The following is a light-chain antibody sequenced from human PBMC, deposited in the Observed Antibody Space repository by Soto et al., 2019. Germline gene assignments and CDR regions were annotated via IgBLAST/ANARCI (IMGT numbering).Light chain of an antibody. CDR1: QSVSSNY. CDR3: QQYGGSPRVT. CDR2: GAS. V-gene: IGKV3-20*01. J-gene: IGKJ4*01. Sequence: EIVLTQSPGTLSLSPGERATLSCRASQSVSSNYLAWYKQKPGQAPRLLIYGASSRATGIPDRFSGSGSGTDFTLTISRLEPEDFAVYYCQQYGGSPRVTFGGGTKVETK.